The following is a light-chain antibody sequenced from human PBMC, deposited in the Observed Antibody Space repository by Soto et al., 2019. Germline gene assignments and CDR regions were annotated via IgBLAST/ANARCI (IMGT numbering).Light chain of an antibody. V-gene: IGLV2-14*01. CDR3: SSYTSSFYV. CDR1: SSDVGGYNY. Sequence: QSVLTKPASVSGFPGQSSTISCTGTSSDVGGYNYVSWYQQHPGKAPKLMIYDVSNRPSGVSNRFSGSKSGNTASLTISGLQAEDEADYYCSSYTSSFYVFGTGTRSPS. CDR2: DVS. J-gene: IGLJ1*01.